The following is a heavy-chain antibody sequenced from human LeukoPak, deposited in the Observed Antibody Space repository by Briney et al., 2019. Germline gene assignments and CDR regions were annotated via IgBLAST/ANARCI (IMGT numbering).Heavy chain of an antibody. CDR3: ARGDSNYGRGPSNYYYGMDV. CDR1: GFTFSSYS. J-gene: IGHJ6*02. D-gene: IGHD4-11*01. V-gene: IGHV3-48*02. CDR2: ISSSSSTI. Sequence: GGSLRLSCAASGFTFSSYSMNWVRQAPGKGLEWVSYISSSSSTIYYADSVKGRFTISRDNAKNSLYLQMNSLRDEDTAVYYCARGDSNYGRGPSNYYYGMDVWGQGTTVTVSS.